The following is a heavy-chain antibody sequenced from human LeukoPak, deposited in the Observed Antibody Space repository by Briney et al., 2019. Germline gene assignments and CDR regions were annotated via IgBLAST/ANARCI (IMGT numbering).Heavy chain of an antibody. J-gene: IGHJ4*02. CDR1: GGSFSDYY. V-gene: IGHV4-34*01. CDR3: ASFGVEGITIFGVVPSPS. D-gene: IGHD3-3*01. CDR2: INHSGST. Sequence: SETLSLTCAVYGGSFSDYYWSWIRQTPGKGLEWIGEINHSGSTSYNSSLKSRVTISVDTSKNQFSLKLSSVTAAETAVYYCASFGVEGITIFGVVPSPSWGQGTLVTVSS.